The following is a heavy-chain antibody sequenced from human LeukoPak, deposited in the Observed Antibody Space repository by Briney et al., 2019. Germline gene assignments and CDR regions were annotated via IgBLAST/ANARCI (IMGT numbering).Heavy chain of an antibody. CDR3: ARPVGATASNPFDY. CDR2: ISSSGGTI. Sequence: GSLRLSCAASGFTFSDYYMRWIRQAPGEGLEWVSYISSSGGTIYYADSVKGRFTISRDNAKNSLYLQMNSLRAEDTAVYYCARPVGATASNPFDYWGQGTLVTVSS. J-gene: IGHJ4*02. V-gene: IGHV3-11*01. D-gene: IGHD1-26*01. CDR1: GFTFSDYY.